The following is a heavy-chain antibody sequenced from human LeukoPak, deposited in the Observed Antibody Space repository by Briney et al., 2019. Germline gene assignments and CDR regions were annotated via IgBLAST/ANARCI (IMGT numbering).Heavy chain of an antibody. D-gene: IGHD3-22*01. Sequence: PGGSLRLSCAASGFTVSSNYMSWVRQAPGKGLEWVSVIYSGGSTYYADSVKGRFTISRDNSKNTLYLQMNSLRAEDTAVYYCARDNPVTYYYDSSGSSPGAFDIWGQGTMVTVSS. CDR1: GFTVSSNY. V-gene: IGHV3-66*01. CDR3: ARDNPVTYYYDSSGSSPGAFDI. CDR2: IYSGGST. J-gene: IGHJ3*02.